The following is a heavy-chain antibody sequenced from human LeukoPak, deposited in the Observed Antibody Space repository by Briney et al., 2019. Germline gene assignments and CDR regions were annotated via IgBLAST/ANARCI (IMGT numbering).Heavy chain of an antibody. CDR3: ARVGYYGDYDVDY. CDR1: GFTFSSYG. D-gene: IGHD4-17*01. V-gene: IGHV3-33*01. Sequence: GRSLRLSCAASGFTFSSYGMHWVRQAPGKGLEWVAVIWYDGSNKYYADSVKGRFTISRDNSKNTLYLQMNSLRAEDTAVYYCARVGYYGDYDVDYWGQGTLVTVSS. J-gene: IGHJ4*02. CDR2: IWYDGSNK.